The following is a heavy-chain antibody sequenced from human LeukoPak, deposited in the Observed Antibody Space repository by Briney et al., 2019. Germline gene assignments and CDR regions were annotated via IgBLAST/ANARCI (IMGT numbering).Heavy chain of an antibody. CDR3: VRGNEAY. Sequence: GGSLRLTCSSSGFIFGSHRMSWVRQAPGKGLEWLANIGQDGSGTFYADSLRGRFTISRDNANNLLFLQMNNLRVEDTAVYYCVRGNEAYWGQGTLVTVSS. CDR2: IGQDGSGT. CDR1: GFIFGSHR. J-gene: IGHJ1*01. V-gene: IGHV3-7*01.